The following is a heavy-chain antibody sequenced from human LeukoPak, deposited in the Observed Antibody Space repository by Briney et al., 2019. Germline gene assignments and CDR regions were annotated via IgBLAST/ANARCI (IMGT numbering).Heavy chain of an antibody. CDR2: ISYDGSNK. CDR1: GFTFSSYG. CDR3: ARGIAAPDDAFDI. D-gene: IGHD6-6*01. V-gene: IGHV3-30*03. J-gene: IGHJ3*02. Sequence: GRSLRLSCAASGFTFSSYGMHWVRQAPGKGLEWVAVISYDGSNKYYADSVKGRFTISRDNSKNTLYLQMNSLRAEDTAVYYCARGIAAPDDAFDIWGQGTMVTVS.